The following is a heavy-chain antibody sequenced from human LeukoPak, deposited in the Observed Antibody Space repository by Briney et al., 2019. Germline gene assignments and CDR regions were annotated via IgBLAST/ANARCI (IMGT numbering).Heavy chain of an antibody. CDR2: ISDSGGST. D-gene: IGHD4/OR15-4a*01. CDR1: GITLSNYG. J-gene: IGHJ4*02. CDR3: ASGLYGGVFDN. V-gene: IGHV3-23*01. Sequence: GGSLRLSCAVSGITLSNYGMSWARQAPGKGLEWVAGISDSGGSTNYADSVKGRFTISRDNSKNTLYLQMNSLRAEDTAVYSCASGLYGGVFDNWGQGTLVTVSS.